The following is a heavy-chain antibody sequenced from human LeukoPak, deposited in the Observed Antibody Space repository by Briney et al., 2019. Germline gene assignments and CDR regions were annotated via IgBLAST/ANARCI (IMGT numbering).Heavy chain of an antibody. CDR3: ARVRDYDFWSGPDAYYFDY. D-gene: IGHD3-3*01. CDR1: GGSISSYY. J-gene: IGHJ4*02. CDR2: IYYSGST. Sequence: KPSETLSLTCTVSGGSISSYYWSWIRQPPGKGLEWIGYIYYSGSTNYNPSLKSQVTISVDTSKNQFSLKLSSVTAADTAVYYCARVRDYDFWSGPDAYYFDYWGQGTLVTVSS. V-gene: IGHV4-59*01.